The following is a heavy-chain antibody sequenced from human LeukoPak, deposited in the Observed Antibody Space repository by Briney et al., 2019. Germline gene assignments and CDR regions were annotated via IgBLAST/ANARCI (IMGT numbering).Heavy chain of an antibody. CDR3: ARELYDSSGPYWTCYYYGMDV. CDR2: IYSGGST. V-gene: IGHV3-53*01. J-gene: IGHJ6*02. CDR1: GFTVSSNY. D-gene: IGHD3-22*01. Sequence: GGSLRLSCAASGFTVSSNYMSWVRQAPGKGLEWVSVIYSGGSTYYADSVKGRFTISRDNSKNTLYLQMNSLRAEDTAVYYCARELYDSSGPYWTCYYYGMDVWGQGTTVTVSS.